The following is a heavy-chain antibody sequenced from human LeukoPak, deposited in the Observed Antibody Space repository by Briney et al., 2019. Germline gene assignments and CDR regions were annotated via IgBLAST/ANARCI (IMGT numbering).Heavy chain of an antibody. D-gene: IGHD4-23*01. J-gene: IGHJ2*01. V-gene: IGHV5-51*01. CDR2: IYPADSDT. CDR3: ARGRAYGGNSVWYFDL. Sequence: GESLKISCQSSGYTFAYYWIGWVRQMPERGLEWMGIIYPADSDTRYSPSFQGQVTISADKSIKTVYLQWSSLQASDTAMYYCARGRAYGGNSVWYFDLWGRGTLVSVAS. CDR1: GYTFAYYW.